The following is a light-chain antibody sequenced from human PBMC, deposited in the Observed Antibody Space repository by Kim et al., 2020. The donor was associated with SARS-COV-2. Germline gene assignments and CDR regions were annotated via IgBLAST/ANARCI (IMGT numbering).Light chain of an antibody. CDR2: GAS. CDR1: QSVSSN. V-gene: IGKV3-15*01. Sequence: EVVMTQSPATLSVSPGERATLSCRASQSVSSNLAWYQQKPGQAPRLLIYGASTRATGSPARFSGSGSGTEFTLTISSLQSEDFAVYYCQQYNNLITFGGGTKVDIK. CDR3: QQYNNLIT. J-gene: IGKJ4*01.